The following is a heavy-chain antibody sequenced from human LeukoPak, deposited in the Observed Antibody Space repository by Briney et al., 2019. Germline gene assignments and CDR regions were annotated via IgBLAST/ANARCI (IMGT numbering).Heavy chain of an antibody. J-gene: IGHJ4*02. CDR1: GFTFSSYA. Sequence: GGSLRLSCAASGFTFSSYAMHWVRQAPGKGLEWVAVISYDGSNKYYADSVKGRFTISRDNSKNTLYLQMNSLRAEDTAVYYCANEHYDILTGYYGYFDYWGQGTLVTVSS. CDR3: ANEHYDILTGYYGYFDY. V-gene: IGHV3-30-3*02. D-gene: IGHD3-9*01. CDR2: ISYDGSNK.